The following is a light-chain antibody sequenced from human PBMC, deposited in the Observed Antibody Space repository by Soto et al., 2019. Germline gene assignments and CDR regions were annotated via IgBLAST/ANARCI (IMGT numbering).Light chain of an antibody. V-gene: IGKV3-15*01. Sequence: EIVMTHSPATLSVSTGEGATLSGRASQGIGDTLAWYHQKPGQTPRLLIYDTSIRATGVPARFSGSRSGAEFTLTISRLQSEDFAVYYCQHYVTWPLTFGGGTKVE. CDR1: QGIGDT. J-gene: IGKJ4*01. CDR3: QHYVTWPLT. CDR2: DTS.